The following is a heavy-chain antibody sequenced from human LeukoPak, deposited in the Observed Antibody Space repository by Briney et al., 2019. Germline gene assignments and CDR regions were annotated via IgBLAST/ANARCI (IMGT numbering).Heavy chain of an antibody. CDR2: ISGSGGST. V-gene: IGHV3-23*01. CDR3: AKSARWSGYDYFDY. CDR1: GFTVSSNY. J-gene: IGHJ4*02. Sequence: TGGSLRLSCAASGFTVSSNYMSWVRQAPGKGLEWVSVISGSGGSTYYADSVKGRFTISRDNSKNTLYLQMNSLRAEDTAVYYCAKSARWSGYDYFDYWGQGTLVTVSS. D-gene: IGHD3-3*01.